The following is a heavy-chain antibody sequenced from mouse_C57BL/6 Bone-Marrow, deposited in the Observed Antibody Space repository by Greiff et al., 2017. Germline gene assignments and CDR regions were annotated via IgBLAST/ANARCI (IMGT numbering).Heavy chain of an antibody. CDR1: GFTFSSYA. CDR3: AREGLYSKNY. D-gene: IGHD2-5*01. V-gene: IGHV5-4*01. J-gene: IGHJ2*01. Sequence: EVQGVESGGGLVKPGGSLKLSCAASGFTFSSYAMSWVRQTPEKRLEWVATISDGGSYTYYPDNVKGRFTISRDNAKNNLYLQMSHLKSEDTAMYYCAREGLYSKNYWGQGTTRTVSS. CDR2: ISDGGSYT.